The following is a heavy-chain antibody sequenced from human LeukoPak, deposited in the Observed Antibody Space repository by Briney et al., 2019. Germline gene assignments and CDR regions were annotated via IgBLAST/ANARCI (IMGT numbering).Heavy chain of an antibody. V-gene: IGHV3-9*03. Sequence: GRSLRLSCAASGFTFDDYAMHWVRQAPGKGLEWVSGISWNSGSIGYADSVKGRFTISRDNAENSLYLQMNSLRAEDMALYYCAKDMGSHGYSYGSFDYWGQGTLVTVSS. CDR3: AKDMGSHGYSYGSFDY. CDR1: GFTFDDYA. CDR2: ISWNSGSI. D-gene: IGHD5-18*01. J-gene: IGHJ4*02.